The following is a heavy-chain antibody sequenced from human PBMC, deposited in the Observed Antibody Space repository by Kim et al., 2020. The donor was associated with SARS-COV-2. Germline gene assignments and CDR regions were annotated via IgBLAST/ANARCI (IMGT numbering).Heavy chain of an antibody. Sequence: GGSLRLSCAASGFTFSSYGMHWVRQAPGKGLEWVAVICYDGSNKYYADSVKGRFTISRDNSKNTLYLQMNSLRAEDTAVYYCARAAAGNGMDVWGQGTTVTVSS. CDR2: ICYDGSNK. CDR3: ARAAAGNGMDV. V-gene: IGHV3-33*01. CDR1: GFTFSSYG. D-gene: IGHD6-13*01. J-gene: IGHJ6*02.